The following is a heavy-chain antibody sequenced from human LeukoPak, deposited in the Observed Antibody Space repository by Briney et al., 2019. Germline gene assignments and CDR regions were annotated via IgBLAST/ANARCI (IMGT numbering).Heavy chain of an antibody. Sequence: PGGSLRLSCAASEFTFSSYNMNWVRQAPGKGLEWVSSISSSSAYIYYADSVKGRFTISRDNAKNSLYLQMNSLRAEDTAVYYCAREEVNYYYGMDVWGQGTTVTVSS. V-gene: IGHV3-21*01. CDR1: EFTFSSYN. CDR2: ISSSSAYI. CDR3: AREEVNYYYGMDV. J-gene: IGHJ6*02. D-gene: IGHD3-22*01.